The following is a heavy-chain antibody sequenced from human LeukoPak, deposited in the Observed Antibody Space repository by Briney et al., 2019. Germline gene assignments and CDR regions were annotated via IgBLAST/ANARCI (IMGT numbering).Heavy chain of an antibody. V-gene: IGHV4-34*01. CDR2: INHSGST. CDR3: AKDWGLRYFDWSDHYAFDI. D-gene: IGHD3-9*01. CDR1: GGSFSGYY. J-gene: IGHJ3*02. Sequence: SETLSLTCAVYGGSFSGYYWSWIRQPPGKGLEWIGEINHSGSTNYNPSLKSRVTISVDTSKNQFSLKLSSVTAADTALYYCAKDWGLRYFDWSDHYAFDIWGQGTMVTVSS.